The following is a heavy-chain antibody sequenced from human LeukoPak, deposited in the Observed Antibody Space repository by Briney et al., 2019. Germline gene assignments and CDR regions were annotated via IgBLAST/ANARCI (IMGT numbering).Heavy chain of an antibody. D-gene: IGHD6-13*01. CDR3: ATGCSSSSLPC. Sequence: ASVKVSCKVSGYTLTELSMHWVPQAPGKRLECMGGFDPEDGETIYAQNFHGRVTTTEDTSTHTAYMELSSLRSEDTAVYYCATGCSSSSLPCCGQGTLVTVSS. V-gene: IGHV1-24*01. CDR2: FDPEDGET. CDR1: GYTLTELS. J-gene: IGHJ4*02.